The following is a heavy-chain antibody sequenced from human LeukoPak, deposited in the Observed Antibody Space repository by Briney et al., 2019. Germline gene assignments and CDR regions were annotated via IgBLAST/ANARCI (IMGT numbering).Heavy chain of an antibody. D-gene: IGHD1-26*01. Sequence: GGSLRLSCAASGFIFSSYEMHWVRQAPGKGLEWVSYISSSGTPTYYADPVKGRFTISRDNAKDSLYLQMNSLRADDSAVYYCARDGSVGSTLITPWGQGTLVTVSP. J-gene: IGHJ5*02. V-gene: IGHV3-48*03. CDR3: ARDGSVGSTLITP. CDR1: GFIFSSYE. CDR2: ISSSGTPT.